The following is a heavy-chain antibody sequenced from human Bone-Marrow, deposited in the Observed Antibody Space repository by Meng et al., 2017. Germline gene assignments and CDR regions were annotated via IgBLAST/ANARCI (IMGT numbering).Heavy chain of an antibody. Sequence: QVHVQEGGLGRVNPPGTQSRTRGVSGASVRSGYWWTWVRRPPGKGLEWIGAFHHSRGTNYNPSLRSRVTISVDTSKNQFSLRLTSVTAADTAVYYCAASPGWWRIDSWGQGTLVTVSS. V-gene: IGHV4-4*03. CDR1: GASVRSGYW. D-gene: IGHD6-19*01. CDR2: FHHSRGT. J-gene: IGHJ4*02. CDR3: AASPGWWRIDS.